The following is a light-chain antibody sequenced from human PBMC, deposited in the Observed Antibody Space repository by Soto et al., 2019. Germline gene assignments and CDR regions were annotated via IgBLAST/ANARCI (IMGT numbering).Light chain of an antibody. CDR1: SSDIGSNY. V-gene: IGLV1-47*01. Sequence: QSVLTQPPSASGTPGQRVTISCSGSSSDIGSNYVYWYQQLPGTAPKLLIYRNNQRPSGVPDRFSGSKSGTSASLAISGLRSEEEADYYCAEWDDSPRGSYVFGIGTKVTVL. J-gene: IGLJ1*01. CDR3: AEWDDSPRGSYV. CDR2: RNN.